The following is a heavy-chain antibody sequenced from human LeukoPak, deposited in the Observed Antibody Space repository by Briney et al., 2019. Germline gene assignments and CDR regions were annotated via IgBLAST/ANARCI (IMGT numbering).Heavy chain of an antibody. CDR3: ARGRPGYYFDY. CDR1: GFTFSSYS. J-gene: IGHJ4*02. Sequence: GGSLRLSCAASGFTFSSYSMNWVRQAPGKGLEWVSYISSSSSSIYYADSVRGRFAISRDNAKNSLYLQMNGLRAEDTAVYYCARGRPGYYFDYWGQGTLVTVSS. CDR2: ISSSSSSI. D-gene: IGHD6-6*01. V-gene: IGHV3-48*04.